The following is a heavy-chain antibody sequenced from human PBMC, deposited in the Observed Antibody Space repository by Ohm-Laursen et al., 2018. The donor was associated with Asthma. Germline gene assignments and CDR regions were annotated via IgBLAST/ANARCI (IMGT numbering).Heavy chain of an antibody. D-gene: IGHD3-22*01. Sequence: ASVKVSCKVSGYTFTSYGIAWVRQAPGQRLEWMGWISVYNGNTNYTQNLQGRVTLTTDTPTTTAYMELRSLRNDDTAVYYCARVGGLTYLYDSSGYYPDYWGQGTLVTVSS. CDR2: ISVYNGNT. J-gene: IGHJ4*02. V-gene: IGHV1-18*01. CDR1: GYTFTSYG. CDR3: ARVGGLTYLYDSSGYYPDY.